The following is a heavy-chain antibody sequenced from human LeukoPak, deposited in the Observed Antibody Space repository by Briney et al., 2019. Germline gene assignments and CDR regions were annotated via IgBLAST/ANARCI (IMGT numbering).Heavy chain of an antibody. CDR1: GFTFSSYG. CDR3: ARDKSNWADFAYYYYMDV. J-gene: IGHJ6*03. V-gene: IGHV3-30*03. CDR2: ISFDASNK. D-gene: IGHD7-27*01. Sequence: PGGSLRLSCAASGFTFSSYGMHWVRQAPGKGLEWVAVISFDASNKYYADSVKGRFTISRDNSKNTLYLQMNSLRAEDTAVYYCARDKSNWADFAYYYYMDVWGKGTTVTVSS.